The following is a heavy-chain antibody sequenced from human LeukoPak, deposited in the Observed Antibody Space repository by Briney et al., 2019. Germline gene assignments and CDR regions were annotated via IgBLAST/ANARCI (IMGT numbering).Heavy chain of an antibody. CDR1: GDSISSSRYY. CDR3: ATLVEMAQWDAFDI. Sequence: KPSETLSLTCTVSGDSISSSRYYWGWIRQPPGKGLEWIGSIYYSGSTYYNPSLKSRVTISVDTSKNQFSLKLSSVTAADTAVYYCATLVEMAQWDAFDIWGQGTMVTVSS. V-gene: IGHV4-39*07. J-gene: IGHJ3*02. CDR2: IYYSGST. D-gene: IGHD5-24*01.